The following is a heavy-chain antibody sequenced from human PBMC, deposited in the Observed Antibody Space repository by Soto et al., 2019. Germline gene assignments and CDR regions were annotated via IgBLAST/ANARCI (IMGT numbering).Heavy chain of an antibody. CDR3: AKPPGFNNVVPAYFDY. Sequence: EVQLVDSGGGLVQPGESLRLSCAGSGFTFSAYAMSWVRQAPGKGREWVSAISASAITTYNTDSVRGRFTISRDNSRNTVYLQMNSLRDEDTAVYFCAKPPGFNNVVPAYFDYWGGGTRVTVSS. V-gene: IGHV3-23*04. J-gene: IGHJ4*02. CDR2: ISASAITT. CDR1: GFTFSAYA. D-gene: IGHD2-15*01.